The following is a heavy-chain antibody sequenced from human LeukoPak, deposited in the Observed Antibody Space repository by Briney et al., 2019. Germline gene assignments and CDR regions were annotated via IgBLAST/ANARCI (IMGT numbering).Heavy chain of an antibody. V-gene: IGHV4-39*02. CDR1: GGSISSSSYY. CDR3: AREVGATDFDY. J-gene: IGHJ4*02. Sequence: SETLSLTCTVSGGSISSSSYYWGWIRQPPGKGLEWIGSIYYSGSTYYNPSLKSRVTISVDTSKNQFSLKLSSVTAADTAVYYCAREVGATDFDYWGQGTLVTVSS. D-gene: IGHD1-26*01. CDR2: IYYSGST.